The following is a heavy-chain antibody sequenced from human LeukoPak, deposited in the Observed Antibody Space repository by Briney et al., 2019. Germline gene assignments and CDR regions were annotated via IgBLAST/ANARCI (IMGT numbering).Heavy chain of an antibody. CDR1: GGSISSYY. D-gene: IGHD3-10*01. Sequence: SETLSLTCTVSGGSISSYYWNWIRQPAGEGLEWIGRIYSSGNTNYNPSLKSRVTISVDKSRNQFPLKLTSVTAADTAVYYCARDSYGSGSYYPYYFDYWGQGTLVTVSS. CDR2: IYSSGNT. J-gene: IGHJ4*02. CDR3: ARDSYGSGSYYPYYFDY. V-gene: IGHV4-4*07.